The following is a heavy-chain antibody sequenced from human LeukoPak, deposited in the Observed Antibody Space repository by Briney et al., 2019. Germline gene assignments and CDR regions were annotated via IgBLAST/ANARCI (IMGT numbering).Heavy chain of an antibody. V-gene: IGHV1-69*04. Sequence: GASVKVSCKASGGTFSSYAISWVRQAPGQGLEWMGRIIPILGIANYAQKFQGRVTITADKSTSTAYMELSSLRSEDTAVYYCARLPDYCEPDFDYWGQGTLVTVSS. J-gene: IGHJ4*02. CDR3: ARLPDYCEPDFDY. CDR2: IIPILGIA. D-gene: IGHD4-17*01. CDR1: GGTFSSYA.